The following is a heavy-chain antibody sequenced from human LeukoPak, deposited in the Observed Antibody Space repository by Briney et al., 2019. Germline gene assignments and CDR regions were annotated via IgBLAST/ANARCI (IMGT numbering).Heavy chain of an antibody. CDR2: ISSNGGST. V-gene: IGHV3-64*01. CDR3: ARAPPPDYDSSGYVLDY. CDR1: GFTFSSYA. J-gene: IGHJ4*02. D-gene: IGHD3-22*01. Sequence: GGSLRLSCAASGFTFSSYAMHWVRQAPGKGLEYVSPISSNGGSTYYANSVKGRFTISRDNSKNTLYLQMGSLRAEDMAVYYCARAPPPDYDSSGYVLDYWGQGTLVTVSS.